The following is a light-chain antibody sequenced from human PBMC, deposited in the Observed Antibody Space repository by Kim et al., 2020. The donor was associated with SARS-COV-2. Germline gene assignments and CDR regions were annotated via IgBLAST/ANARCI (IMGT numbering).Light chain of an antibody. CDR3: QSADGSGTYV. J-gene: IGLJ1*01. V-gene: IGLV3-25*03. CDR1: ALPEKQ. Sequence: SYELTQPPSVSVSPGQTARITCSGDALPEKQTYWYQQKSGQAPLLVIYKDSERPSWIPGRFSGSSSGTTVTLTISGVQAEDDADYYCQSADGSGTYVFGT. CDR2: KDS.